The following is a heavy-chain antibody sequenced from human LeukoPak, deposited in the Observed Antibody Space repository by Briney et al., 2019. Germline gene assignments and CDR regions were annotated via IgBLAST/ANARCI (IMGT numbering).Heavy chain of an antibody. V-gene: IGHV3-30*02. CDR1: GFTFSSYG. D-gene: IGHD1-26*01. Sequence: GGSLRLSCAASGFTFSSYGMHWVRQAPGKGLEGVAFIRFDGSNQYYADSVKGRFTISRDNSKNTLYLQMNSLRTEDTAVYYCAKVPGKWELVDYWGQGTLVTVSS. J-gene: IGHJ4*02. CDR3: AKVPGKWELVDY. CDR2: IRFDGSNQ.